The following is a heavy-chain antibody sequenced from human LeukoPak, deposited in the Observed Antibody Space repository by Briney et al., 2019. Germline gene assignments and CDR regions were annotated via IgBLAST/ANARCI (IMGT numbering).Heavy chain of an antibody. V-gene: IGHV3-30*03. Sequence: GGSLRLSCAASGFTFSSYGMHWVRQAPGKGLEGVAVISYDGSNKYYADSVKGRFTISRDNAKNSLYLQMNSLRAEDTAVYYCAREVRLLWFGESNWFDPWGQGTLVTVSS. CDR1: GFTFSSYG. D-gene: IGHD3-10*01. CDR3: AREVRLLWFGESNWFDP. J-gene: IGHJ5*02. CDR2: ISYDGSNK.